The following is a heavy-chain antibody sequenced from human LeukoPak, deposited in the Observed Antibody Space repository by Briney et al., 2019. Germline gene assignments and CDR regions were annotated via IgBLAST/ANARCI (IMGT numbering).Heavy chain of an antibody. CDR2: ISSSSSYI. J-gene: IGHJ3*02. CDR3: ARDNPRERQHDAFDI. Sequence: GGSLRLSCAASGFTFSSYSMNWVRQAPGKGLEWVSSISSSSSYIYYADSVKGRFTISRDNAKNSLYLQMNSLRAEDTAVYYCARDNPRERQHDAFDIWGQGTMVTVSS. D-gene: IGHD6-13*01. V-gene: IGHV3-21*01. CDR1: GFTFSSYS.